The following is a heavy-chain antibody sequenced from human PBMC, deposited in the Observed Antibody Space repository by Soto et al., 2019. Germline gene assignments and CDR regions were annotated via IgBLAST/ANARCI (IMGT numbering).Heavy chain of an antibody. Sequence: ASVKVSCKASGGTFSSYAISWVRQAPGQGLEWMGGIIPIFGTANYAQKFQGRVTITADESTSTAYMELSSLRSEDTAVYYCARSKKAFDSSGKPFDYWGQGTLVTVSS. V-gene: IGHV1-69*13. J-gene: IGHJ4*02. D-gene: IGHD3-22*01. CDR3: ARSKKAFDSSGKPFDY. CDR1: GGTFSSYA. CDR2: IIPIFGTA.